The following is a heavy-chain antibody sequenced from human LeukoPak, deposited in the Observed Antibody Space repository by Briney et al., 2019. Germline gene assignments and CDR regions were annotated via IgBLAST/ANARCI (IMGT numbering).Heavy chain of an antibody. Sequence: GGSLRLSCAASGFTVSSNYMSWVRQGPGKGLEWVSVIYRGGSTYYADSVKGRFTISRDNSKNTLYLQMNSLRAEDTAVYYCVRDLGIAVAPGYWGQGTLVTVSS. D-gene: IGHD6-19*01. CDR3: VRDLGIAVAPGY. CDR2: IYRGGST. CDR1: GFTVSSNY. J-gene: IGHJ4*02. V-gene: IGHV3-66*01.